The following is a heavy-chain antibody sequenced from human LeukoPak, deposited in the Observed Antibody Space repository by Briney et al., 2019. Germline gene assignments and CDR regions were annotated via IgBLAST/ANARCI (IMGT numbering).Heavy chain of an antibody. CDR3: ARDWSGYYRFDY. CDR2: INPNSGGT. Sequence: ASVKVSCKASGGTFSSNGISWVRQAPGQGLEWMGWINPNSGGTNYAQKFQGRVTMTRDTSISTAYMELSRLRSDDTAVYYCARDWSGYYRFDYWGQGTLVTVSS. J-gene: IGHJ4*02. CDR1: GGTFSSNG. V-gene: IGHV1-2*02. D-gene: IGHD3-3*01.